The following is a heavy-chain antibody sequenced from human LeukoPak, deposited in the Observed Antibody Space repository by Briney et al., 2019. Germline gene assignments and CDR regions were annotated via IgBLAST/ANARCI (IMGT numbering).Heavy chain of an antibody. J-gene: IGHJ4*02. CDR1: GFTFSTYS. CDR3: ARGYSSSWYFVFDY. Sequence: GGSLRLSCAASGFTFSTYSMNWVRQAPGKGLEWVSYIPFSSSTIYYADSVKGRLTISRDSAKNSLYLQMNSLRAEDTGVYYCARGYSSSWYFVFDYWGQGTLVTVSS. D-gene: IGHD6-13*01. V-gene: IGHV3-48*01. CDR2: IPFSSSTI.